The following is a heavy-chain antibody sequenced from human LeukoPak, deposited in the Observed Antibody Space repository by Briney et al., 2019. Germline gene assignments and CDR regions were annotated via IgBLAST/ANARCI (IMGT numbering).Heavy chain of an antibody. J-gene: IGHJ4*02. CDR2: IYYSGST. D-gene: IGHD3-9*01. CDR3: ATVVRDDILTGYYIDH. CDR1: GGSISSYY. Sequence: PSETLSLTCTVSGGSISSYYWSWIRQPPGKGPEWIGYIYYSGSTKYNPSFKSRVTISVDTSKNQFSLKLISVTAADTAVYYCATVVRDDILTGYYIDHWGQGTLVTVSS. V-gene: IGHV4-59*01.